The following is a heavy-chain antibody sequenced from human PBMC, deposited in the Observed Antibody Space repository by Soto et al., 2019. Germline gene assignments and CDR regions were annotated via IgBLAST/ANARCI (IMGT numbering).Heavy chain of an antibody. CDR2: MYYSGST. J-gene: IGHJ4*02. V-gene: IGHV4-59*01. CDR3: ARAGAATLSDY. Sequence: QVQLQESGPGLVKPSETLSLTCTVSGGSISNYYWSWIRQPPGKGLEWIGYMYYSGSTNYNPSLQSRVTTSLDTSKNQFSLKLSSVTAADTAVYYCARAGAATLSDYWGQGTLVTVSS. D-gene: IGHD2-15*01. CDR1: GGSISNYY.